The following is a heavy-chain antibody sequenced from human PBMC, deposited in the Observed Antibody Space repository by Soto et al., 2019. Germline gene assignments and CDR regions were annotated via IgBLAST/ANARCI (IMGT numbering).Heavy chain of an antibody. CDR2: VLPISGST. D-gene: IGHD5-12*01. J-gene: IGHJ4*01. Sequence: QVQLVQSGAEVRKPGSSVKVSCKTSGGLISKYSFNWVRQAPGQGLEWMGGVLPISGSTDYAQKFQGRLTMTADRSTSTVYMELSRLRSDDTANYYCATIRVRGGPLRFEVGGQGMLISVSS. CDR3: ATIRVRGGPLRFEV. V-gene: IGHV1-69*06. CDR1: GGLISKYS.